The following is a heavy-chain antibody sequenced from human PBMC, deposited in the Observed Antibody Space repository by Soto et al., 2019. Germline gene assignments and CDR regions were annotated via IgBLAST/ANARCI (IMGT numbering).Heavy chain of an antibody. J-gene: IGHJ5*02. V-gene: IGHV4-4*07. D-gene: IGHD3-16*01. CDR1: GASIRSYH. Sequence: QVQLQESGPGLVKPSETLSLTCAVSGASIRSYHWSWIRQPAGKGLEWIGRMQHTGNTNYNPSLKRRVTRSVDTSKKQISLKMTSVTAADTAVYFCAKDVASRRGFDPWGQGILDIVSS. CDR2: MQHTGNT. CDR3: AKDVASRRGFDP.